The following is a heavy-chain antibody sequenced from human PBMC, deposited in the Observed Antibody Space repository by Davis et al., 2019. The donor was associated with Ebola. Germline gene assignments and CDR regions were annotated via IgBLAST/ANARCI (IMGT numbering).Heavy chain of an antibody. CDR2: ISAYNGNT. D-gene: IGHD3-10*01. J-gene: IGHJ6*03. CDR3: ARSPSHYYYYYMDV. V-gene: IGHV1-18*01. Sequence: ASVKVSCKASGYTFTSYGISWVRQAPGQGLEWIGWISAYNGNTNYAQKLQGRVTMTTDTSTSTAYMELSSLRSEDTAVYYCARSPSHYYYYYMDVWGKGTTVTVSS. CDR1: GYTFTSYG.